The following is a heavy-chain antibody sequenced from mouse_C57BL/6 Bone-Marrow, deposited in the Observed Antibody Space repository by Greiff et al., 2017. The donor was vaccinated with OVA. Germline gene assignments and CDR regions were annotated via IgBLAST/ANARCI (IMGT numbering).Heavy chain of an antibody. CDR3: ARGILRLEIDY. J-gene: IGHJ2*01. Sequence: EVKVVESGPSLVRPSQTLSLTCTVTGFSINSDCYWIWIRQFPGNKLEYIGYTFYSGITYYNPSLESRTYITRDTSKNQFSLKLSSVTTEDTSTYYCARGILRLEIDYWGQGTTLTVSS. D-gene: IGHD1-2*01. CDR1: GFSINSDCY. V-gene: IGHV3-3*01. CDR2: TFYSGIT.